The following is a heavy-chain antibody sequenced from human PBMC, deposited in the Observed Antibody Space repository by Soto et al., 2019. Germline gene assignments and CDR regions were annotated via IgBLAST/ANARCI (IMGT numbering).Heavy chain of an antibody. J-gene: IGHJ4*02. CDR2: IYHSGST. CDR3: ARRAVVNFDS. D-gene: IGHD2-15*01. V-gene: IGHV4-30-2*01. CDR1: GGSISSGGSS. Sequence: SETLFLTCAVSGGSISSGGSSWTWIRQPPGKGLEWIGYIYHSGSTYYNPSLKSRVTISVDRSKNQFSLKLTSVTAADTAVYYCARRAVVNFDSWGQGTLVTVSS.